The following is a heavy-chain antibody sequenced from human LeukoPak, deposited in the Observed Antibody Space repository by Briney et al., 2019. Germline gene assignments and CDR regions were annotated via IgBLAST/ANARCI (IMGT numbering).Heavy chain of an antibody. D-gene: IGHD3-22*01. CDR3: ARGVITMIVVVPDWFDP. CDR1: GFTFSRYS. CDR2: ISGSSIYK. J-gene: IGHJ5*02. V-gene: IGHV3-21*01. Sequence: PGGSLRLSCAASGFTFSRYSMNWVRQAPGKGLEWVSSISGSSIYKYYADSVKGRSTISRDNAKNSLYLQMNSLRAEDTAVYYCARGVITMIVVVPDWFDPWGQGTLVTVSS.